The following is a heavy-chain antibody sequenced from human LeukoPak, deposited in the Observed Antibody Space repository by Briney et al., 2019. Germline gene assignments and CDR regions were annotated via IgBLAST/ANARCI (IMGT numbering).Heavy chain of an antibody. CDR1: GGSISSYY. Sequence: SETLPLTCTVSGGSISSYYWGWIRQPPGKGLEWIGSIYYSGSTYYNPSLKSRVTISVDTSKNQFSLKLSSVTAADTAVYYCARHGPYYYGSGSHNWFDPWGQGTLVTVSS. CDR2: IYYSGST. J-gene: IGHJ5*02. CDR3: ARHGPYYYGSGSHNWFDP. D-gene: IGHD3-10*01. V-gene: IGHV4-39*01.